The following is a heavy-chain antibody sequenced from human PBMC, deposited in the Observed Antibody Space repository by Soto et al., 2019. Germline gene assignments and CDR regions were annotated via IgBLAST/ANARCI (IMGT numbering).Heavy chain of an antibody. V-gene: IGHV1-69*02. D-gene: IGHD2-2*02. J-gene: IGHJ6*03. Sequence: QVQLVQSGAEVKKPGSSVKVSCKASGGTFSSYTISWVRQAPGQWLEWMGRIIPILGIANYAQKFQGRVTITADKSTSTAYMELSSLRSEDTAVYYCARTYCSSTSCYSSYYMDVWGKGTTVTVYS. CDR1: GGTFSSYT. CDR2: IIPILGIA. CDR3: ARTYCSSTSCYSSYYMDV.